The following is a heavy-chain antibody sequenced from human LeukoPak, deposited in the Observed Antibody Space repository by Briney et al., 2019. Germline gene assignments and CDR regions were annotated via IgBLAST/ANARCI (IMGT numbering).Heavy chain of an antibody. V-gene: IGHV3-23*01. Sequence: PGGSLRLSCAASGFTFSSYAMSWVRQAPGKGLEWVSAISGSGGSTYYADSVKGRFTISRDNSKNTLYLQMNSLRAEDTAVHYCAKDLTIFGVVIIPLDYWGQGTLVTVSS. CDR3: AKDLTIFGVVIIPLDY. CDR1: GFTFSSYA. D-gene: IGHD3-3*01. J-gene: IGHJ4*02. CDR2: ISGSGGST.